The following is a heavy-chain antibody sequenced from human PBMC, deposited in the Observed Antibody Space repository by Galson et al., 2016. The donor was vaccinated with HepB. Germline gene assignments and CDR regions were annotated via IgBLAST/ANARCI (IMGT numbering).Heavy chain of an antibody. CDR2: ISSSGGNT. CDR1: GFTFSSYA. D-gene: IGHD2-15*01. J-gene: IGHJ4*02. CDR3: AVGGYCSGGSCDHFDY. Sequence: SLRLSCAASGFTFSSYAMSWVRQAPGKGLQWVSAISSSGGNTYYADSVKGRFTISRDNSKNTLYLQMNSLRVEDTAVYYCAVGGYCSGGSCDHFDYWGQGTLVTVSS. V-gene: IGHV3-23*01.